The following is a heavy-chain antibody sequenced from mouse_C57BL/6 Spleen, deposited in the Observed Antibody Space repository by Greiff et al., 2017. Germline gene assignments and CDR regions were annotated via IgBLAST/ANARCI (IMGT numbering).Heavy chain of an antibody. J-gene: IGHJ4*01. D-gene: IGHD1-1*01. CDR2: ISSGGSYT. Sequence: EVRLVESGGDLAKPGGSRKLPCAASGFTFSSYGMSWVRRTPDRRLAWVATISSGGSYTYYPDSVKGRFTISRDNAKNTLYLQMSSLKSEDTAMYYCARHHTTVEAMDYWGQGTSVTVSS. CDR3: ARHHTTVEAMDY. CDR1: GFTFSSYG. V-gene: IGHV5-6*01.